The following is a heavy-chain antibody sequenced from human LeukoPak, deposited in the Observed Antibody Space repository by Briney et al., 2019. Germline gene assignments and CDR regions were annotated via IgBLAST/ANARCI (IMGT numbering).Heavy chain of an antibody. CDR3: ARDTAAAGDFDY. D-gene: IGHD6-13*01. V-gene: IGHV3-21*01. Sequence: PGGSLRLSCAASGFTFSSYSMNWVRQAPGTGLELVSSISSSSSYIYYADSVKGRFTIPRDNAKNSLYLQMNSLRAEDTAVYYCARDTAAAGDFDYWGQGTLVTVSS. CDR2: ISSSSSYI. CDR1: GFTFSSYS. J-gene: IGHJ4*02.